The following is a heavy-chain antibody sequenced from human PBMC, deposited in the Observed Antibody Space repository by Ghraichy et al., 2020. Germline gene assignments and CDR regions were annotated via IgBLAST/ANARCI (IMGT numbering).Heavy chain of an antibody. J-gene: IGHJ4*02. V-gene: IGHV3-23*01. Sequence: GESLNISCAASGFTFSSYAMSWVRQAPGKGLEWVSAISGSGGSTYYADSVKGRFTISRDNSKNTLYLQMNSLRAEDTAVYYCAKDRGDTIFGVVTFDYWGQGTLVTVS. CDR3: AKDRGDTIFGVVTFDY. CDR1: GFTFSSYA. D-gene: IGHD3-3*01. CDR2: ISGSGGST.